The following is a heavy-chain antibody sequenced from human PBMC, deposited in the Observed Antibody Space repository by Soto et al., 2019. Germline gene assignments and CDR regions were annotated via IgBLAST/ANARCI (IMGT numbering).Heavy chain of an antibody. D-gene: IGHD1-26*01. CDR3: ARYSGSYLSAYFYGMDV. CDR2: ISTVSSAT. Sequence: QVQLVESGGGLVKPGGSLRLSCAASGFTFSDYYMTWIRQAPGKGLEWVSFISTVSSATNYADSVKGRFTISRDNAKNLVYLQMESLRAEDTAVYYCARYSGSYLSAYFYGMDVWGQGATVPVSS. CDR1: GFTFSDYY. V-gene: IGHV3-11*06. J-gene: IGHJ6*02.